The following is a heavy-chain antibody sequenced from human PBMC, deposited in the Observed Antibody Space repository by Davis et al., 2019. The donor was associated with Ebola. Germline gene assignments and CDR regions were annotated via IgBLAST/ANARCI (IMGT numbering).Heavy chain of an antibody. Sequence: GGSLRLSCAASGFTFSSYWMSWVRQAPGKGLEWVSSISSSSSYIYYADSVKGRFTISRDNAKNSLYLQMNSLRAEDTAVYYCARGTMVQGGTLTYYYGMDVWGQGTTVTVSS. CDR3: ARGTMVQGGTLTYYYGMDV. J-gene: IGHJ6*02. CDR1: GFTFSSYW. CDR2: ISSSSSYI. V-gene: IGHV3-21*01. D-gene: IGHD3-10*01.